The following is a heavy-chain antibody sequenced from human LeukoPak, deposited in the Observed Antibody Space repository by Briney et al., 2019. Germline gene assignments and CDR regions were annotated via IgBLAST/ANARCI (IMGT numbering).Heavy chain of an antibody. CDR2: ISGSGGST. CDR1: GFTFSSYA. V-gene: IGHV3-23*01. D-gene: IGHD5-18*01. Sequence: TGGPLRLSGAASGFTFSSYAMSGVGRAPGKGLNGFPPISGSGGSTYYADSVKGRFTISRDNSKNTLYLQMNSLRAEDTAVYYCAKALYGYSYGYDAFDIWGQGTMVTVSS. J-gene: IGHJ3*02. CDR3: AKALYGYSYGYDAFDI.